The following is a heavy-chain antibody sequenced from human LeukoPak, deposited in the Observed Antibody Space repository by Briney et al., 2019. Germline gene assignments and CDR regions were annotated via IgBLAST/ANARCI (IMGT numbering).Heavy chain of an antibody. J-gene: IGHJ1*01. CDR3: ANWAAAGSRYFQH. V-gene: IGHV4-59*01. D-gene: IGHD6-13*01. CDR1: GGSISSYY. Sequence: SETLSLTCTVSGGSISSYYWTWIRQPPGKGLEWIGYIYFIGRSDYIPSLTSRVTMSIDTSNNQFSLKLSSVTAADTAVYYCANWAAAGSRYFQHWGQGTRVTVSS. CDR2: IYFIGRS.